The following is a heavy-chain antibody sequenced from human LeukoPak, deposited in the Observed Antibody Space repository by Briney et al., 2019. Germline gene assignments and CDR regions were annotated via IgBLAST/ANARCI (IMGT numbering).Heavy chain of an antibody. CDR1: GFTFSRNV. CDR3: ANGGGYDGSGGEYYFDY. CDR2: VSASGGST. J-gene: IGHJ4*02. Sequence: GGSLRLSCAASGFTFSRNVMSWVRQAPGKGLEWVSVVSASGGSTDYADSVKGRFTISRDNSKNTLYLQMNSLRAEDTAVYYCANGGGYDGSGGEYYFDYWGQGTLVTVSS. V-gene: IGHV3-23*01. D-gene: IGHD3-10*01.